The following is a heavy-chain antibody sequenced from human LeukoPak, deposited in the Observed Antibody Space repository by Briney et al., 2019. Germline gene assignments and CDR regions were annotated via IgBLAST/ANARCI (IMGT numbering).Heavy chain of an antibody. Sequence: PSETLSLTCAVYGGSFSGYYWSWIRQPPGEGLEWIGEINHSGSTNYNPSLKSRVTISVDTSKNQFSLKLSSVTAADTAVYYCAIQLERLYLYAFDIWGQGTMVTVSS. J-gene: IGHJ3*02. CDR2: INHSGST. D-gene: IGHD1-1*01. CDR3: AIQLERLYLYAFDI. CDR1: GGSFSGYY. V-gene: IGHV4-34*01.